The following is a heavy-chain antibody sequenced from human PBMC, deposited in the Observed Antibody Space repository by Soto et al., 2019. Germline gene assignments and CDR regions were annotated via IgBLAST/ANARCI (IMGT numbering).Heavy chain of an antibody. Sequence: EVQLVESGGGLVKPGGSLRLSCAASGFIFSNDWMSWVRQAPGKGLEWVGRIKSKADGGTTNYAAPVKGRFNISIDGSKNTLYLQMNGLKTEDTAVYYCTTGWSSKDYWGQGTLVTVSS. V-gene: IGHV3-15*01. D-gene: IGHD3-3*01. CDR3: TTGWSSKDY. CDR2: IKSKADGGTT. CDR1: GFIFSNDW. J-gene: IGHJ4*02.